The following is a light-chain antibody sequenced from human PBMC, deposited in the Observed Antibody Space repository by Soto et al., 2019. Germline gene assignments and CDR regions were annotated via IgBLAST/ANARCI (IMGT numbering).Light chain of an antibody. J-gene: IGKJ4*01. CDR1: QSVLCTSNNKYC. Sequence: DIVLTQSPDSLAVSLGERATINCKSSQSVLCTSNNKYCLSWYQQKPGQPPKLLIYRASTRESGVPDRFSGSGSGTDFTLTISSLQAEDVAVYYCQQYSDSPLTFGGGTKVEI. CDR3: QQYSDSPLT. V-gene: IGKV4-1*01. CDR2: RAS.